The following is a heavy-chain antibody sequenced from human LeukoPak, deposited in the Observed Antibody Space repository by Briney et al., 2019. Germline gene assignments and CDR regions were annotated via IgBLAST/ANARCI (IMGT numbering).Heavy chain of an antibody. Sequence: PGGSLRLSCAASGFTFSSYWMSWVRQAPGKGLEWVANIKQDGSEKYYVDSVKGRFTISRDNAKNSLYLQMNSLRAEDMAVYYCARVVVPAAYDYWGQGTLVTVSS. CDR3: ARVVVPAAYDY. V-gene: IGHV3-7*01. CDR1: GFTFSSYW. D-gene: IGHD2-2*01. CDR2: IKQDGSEK. J-gene: IGHJ4*02.